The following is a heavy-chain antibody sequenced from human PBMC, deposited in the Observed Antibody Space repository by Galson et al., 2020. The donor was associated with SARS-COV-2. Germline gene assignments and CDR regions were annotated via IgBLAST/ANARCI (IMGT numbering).Heavy chain of an antibody. V-gene: IGHV3-11*05. CDR3: ARVSVGSWYLYVGDWFDP. Sequence: GGSLRLSCAASGFTFSDYYMSWIRQAPGKGLEWVSYISSSSSYTNYADSVKGRFTISRDNAKNSLYLQMNSLRAEDTAVYYCARVSVGSWYLYVGDWFDPWGQGTLVTVSS. CDR1: GFTFSDYY. CDR2: ISSSSSYT. J-gene: IGHJ5*02. D-gene: IGHD6-13*01.